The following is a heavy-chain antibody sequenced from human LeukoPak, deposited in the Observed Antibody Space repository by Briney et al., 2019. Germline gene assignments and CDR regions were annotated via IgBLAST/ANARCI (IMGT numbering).Heavy chain of an antibody. D-gene: IGHD4-17*01. Sequence: PGGSLRLSCAASGFTFSSYSMNWVRQAPGKGLEWVSSISSSSSYIYYADSLKSRFAISRDNAKNSLYLQMNSLRAEDTAVYYCARDPVTSSSLSNWFDPWGQGTLVTVSS. CDR3: ARDPVTSSSLSNWFDP. CDR1: GFTFSSYS. CDR2: ISSSSSYI. J-gene: IGHJ5*02. V-gene: IGHV3-21*04.